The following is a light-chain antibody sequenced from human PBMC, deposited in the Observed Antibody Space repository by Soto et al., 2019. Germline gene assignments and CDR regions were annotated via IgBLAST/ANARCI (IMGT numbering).Light chain of an antibody. CDR3: SSYTGGNPSYV. V-gene: IGLV2-8*01. J-gene: IGLJ1*01. CDR1: SSDVGGYDY. Sequence: QSALTQPPSASGSPGQSVTISCTGTSSDVGGYDYVSWYQQHPGKAPKLMIYEVTIRPSGVSDRFSGSKSGNTASLTVSGLQAEYEADYYCSSYTGGNPSYVFGTGTKLTVL. CDR2: EVT.